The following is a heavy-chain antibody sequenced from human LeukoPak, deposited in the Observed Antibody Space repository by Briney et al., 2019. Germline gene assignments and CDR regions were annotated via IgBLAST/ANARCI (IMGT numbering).Heavy chain of an antibody. CDR2: ISYHGSDK. CDR3: ARVVVPTYSYGMDV. CDR1: GFTFNRYA. D-gene: IGHD2-15*01. Sequence: GTSLRLSCAASGFTFNRYAMHWVRRAPGKGLEWVTIISYHGSDKYYADSVKGRFTISRDNTKNTLYLEMNSLRVEDTAVYYCARVVVPTYSYGMDVWGQGTAVTVS. V-gene: IGHV3-30*04. J-gene: IGHJ6*02.